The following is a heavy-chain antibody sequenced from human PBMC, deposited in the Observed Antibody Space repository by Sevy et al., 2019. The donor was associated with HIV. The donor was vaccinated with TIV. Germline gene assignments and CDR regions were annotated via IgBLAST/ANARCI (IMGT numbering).Heavy chain of an antibody. CDR1: GFTFSSYS. Sequence: GGSLRLSCAASGFTFSSYSMNWVRQAPGMGLEWVSSISISSNHIYYADSVKGRFNISRDNAKNSLYLQMNSLRAEDTAVYYCARAPEENYDYITGSFDYWGQGTLVTVSS. D-gene: IGHD3-16*01. CDR3: ARAPEENYDYITGSFDY. V-gene: IGHV3-21*01. CDR2: ISISSNHI. J-gene: IGHJ4*02.